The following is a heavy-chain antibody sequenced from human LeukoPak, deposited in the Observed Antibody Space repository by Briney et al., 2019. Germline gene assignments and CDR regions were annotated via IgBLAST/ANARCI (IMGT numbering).Heavy chain of an antibody. V-gene: IGHV3-33*01. Sequence: GGSLRLSCAASGFTITSYGMHWVRQAPGKGLEWVAVIWYDGSNKNYADSVKGRFTISRDNSKNTVYPQMNSLRVEDMAVYYCARQGYYYDRSGLYYFDYWGQGTLVTVSS. CDR2: IWYDGSNK. CDR1: GFTITSYG. D-gene: IGHD3-22*01. CDR3: ARQGYYYDRSGLYYFDY. J-gene: IGHJ4*02.